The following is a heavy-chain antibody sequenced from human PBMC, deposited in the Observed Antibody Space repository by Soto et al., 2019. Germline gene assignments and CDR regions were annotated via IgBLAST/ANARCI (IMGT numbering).Heavy chain of an antibody. CDR1: GFTFSSYG. CDR3: AKSPHYGGNVRYWYFDL. Sequence: QVQLVESGGGVVQPGRSLRLSCAASGFTFSSYGMHWVRQAPGKGLEWVAVISYDGSNKYYADSVKGRFTISRDNSKNTLYLQMNSRRAEDTAVYYCAKSPHYGGNVRYWYFDLWGRGTLVTVSS. V-gene: IGHV3-30*18. J-gene: IGHJ2*01. CDR2: ISYDGSNK. D-gene: IGHD4-17*01.